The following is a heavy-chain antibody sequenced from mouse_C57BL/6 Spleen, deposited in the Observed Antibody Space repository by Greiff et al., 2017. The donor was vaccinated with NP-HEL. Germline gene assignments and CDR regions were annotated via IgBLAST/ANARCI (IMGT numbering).Heavy chain of an antibody. V-gene: IGHV1-76*01. CDR1: GYTFTDYY. J-gene: IGHJ1*03. CDR3: AREGIYYDYDGYFDV. Sequence: QVQLQQSGAELVRPGASVKLSCKASGYTFTDYYINWVKQRPGQGLEWIARIYPGSGNTYYNEKFKGKATLTAEKSSSTAYMQLSSLTSEDSAVYVCAREGIYYDYDGYFDVWGTGTTVTVSS. CDR2: IYPGSGNT. D-gene: IGHD2-4*01.